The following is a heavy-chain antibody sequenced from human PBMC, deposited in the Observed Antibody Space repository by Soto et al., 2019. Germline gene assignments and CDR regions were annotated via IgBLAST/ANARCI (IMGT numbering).Heavy chain of an antibody. V-gene: IGHV3-23*01. CDR2: ISGSGDTT. CDR1: GFTFSSYA. CDR3: XXXXXXXXXXV. J-gene: IGHJ6*02. Sequence: EVQVLESGGGLEQPGGSLRLSCAASGFTFSSYAMTWVRQAPGKGLEWVSVISGSGDTTHYADSVKGRFTISRDNSTNTLCLQMNSLRAEDXXXXXXXXXXXXXXXXVWGQGTTVTVSS.